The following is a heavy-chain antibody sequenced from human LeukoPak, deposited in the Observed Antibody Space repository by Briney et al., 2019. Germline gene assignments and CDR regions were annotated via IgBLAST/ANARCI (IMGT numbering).Heavy chain of an antibody. J-gene: IGHJ4*02. CDR3: AKPRAGYCTTTSCYDLDY. V-gene: IGHV3-33*06. CDR1: GFTFSSYG. D-gene: IGHD2-2*01. CDR2: IWYDGSNK. Sequence: PGRSLRLSCAASGFTFSSYGMHWVRQAPGKGLEWVAVIWYDGSNKYYADSVKGRFTISRDNSKNTLYLQMSSLRPEDTAVYYCAKPRAGYCTTTSCYDLDYWGQGTLVTVSS.